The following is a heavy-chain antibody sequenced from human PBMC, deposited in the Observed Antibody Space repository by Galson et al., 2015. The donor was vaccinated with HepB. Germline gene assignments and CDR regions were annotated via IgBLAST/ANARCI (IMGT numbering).Heavy chain of an antibody. V-gene: IGHV1-69*06. J-gene: IGHJ6*02. CDR3: ARAQHILTGYPYYYYGMDV. CDR1: GGTFSSYA. CDR2: IIPIFGTA. Sequence: SVKVSCKASGGTFSSYAISWVRQAPGQGLEWMGGIIPIFGTANYAQKFQGRVTITADKSTSTAYMELSSLRSEDTAVYYCARAQHILTGYPYYYYGMDVWGQGTTVTVSS. D-gene: IGHD3-9*01.